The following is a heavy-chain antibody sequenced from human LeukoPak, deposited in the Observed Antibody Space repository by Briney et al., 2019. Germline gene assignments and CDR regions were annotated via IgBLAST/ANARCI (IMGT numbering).Heavy chain of an antibody. CDR2: MNPNSGNT. J-gene: IGHJ6*03. CDR3: ARGPKIGYCSSTSCYSASYYYRDV. CDR1: GYTFTSYD. Sequence: GASVKVSCKASGYTFTSYDINWVRQATGHGLEWIGWMNPNSGNTGYAQKFQGRVTITRNTSISTAYMELSSLRSEDTAVYYCARGPKIGYCSSTSCYSASYYYRDVWGKGTTVTVSS. D-gene: IGHD2-2*02. V-gene: IGHV1-8*03.